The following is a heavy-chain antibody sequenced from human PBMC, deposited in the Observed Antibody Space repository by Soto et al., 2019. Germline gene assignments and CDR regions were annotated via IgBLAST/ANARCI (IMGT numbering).Heavy chain of an antibody. J-gene: IGHJ3*02. CDR3: AKDVGSDYYDFWSGYFYAFDI. V-gene: IGHV3-9*01. CDR1: GFTFDDYA. D-gene: IGHD3-3*01. Sequence: GGSLRLSCAASGFTFDDYAMHWVRQAPGKGLEWVSGISWNSGSIGYADSVKGRFTISRDNAKNSLYLQMNSLRAEDTALYYCAKDVGSDYYDFWSGYFYAFDIWGQGTMVTVSS. CDR2: ISWNSGSI.